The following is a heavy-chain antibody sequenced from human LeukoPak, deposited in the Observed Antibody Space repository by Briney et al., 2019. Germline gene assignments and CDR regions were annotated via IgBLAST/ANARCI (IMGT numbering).Heavy chain of an antibody. CDR1: GYSISNGFW. D-gene: IGHD2-21*02. V-gene: IGHV4-4*02. Sequence: PSETLSLTCVVSGYSISNGFWWSWVRQSPGKGLEWIGEILHSGNTNYNPSLKSRVTIPVDKSNNQFSLKLTSVTAADTAMYYCGRNADFCIDYWGQGTLVTVSS. J-gene: IGHJ4*02. CDR2: ILHSGNT. CDR3: GRNADFCIDY.